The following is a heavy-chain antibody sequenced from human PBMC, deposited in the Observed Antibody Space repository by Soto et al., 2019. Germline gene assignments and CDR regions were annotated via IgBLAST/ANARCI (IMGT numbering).Heavy chain of an antibody. D-gene: IGHD1-1*01. Sequence: PGGSLRLSCEGSGFTFSDYYISWIRQAPGKGLEWISYSSNSGTFSRYADSVKGRFSISRDNTKNLLYLQMNSLRAEDTAVYYCARSRGNSRRLDYSCQGPPVTVSS. J-gene: IGHJ4*02. CDR3: ARSRGNSRRLDY. CDR2: SSNSGTFS. V-gene: IGHV3-11*06. CDR1: GFTFSDYY.